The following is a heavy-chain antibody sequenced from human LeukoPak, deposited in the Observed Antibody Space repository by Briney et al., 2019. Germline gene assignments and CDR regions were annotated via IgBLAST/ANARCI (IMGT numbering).Heavy chain of an antibody. CDR3: AKVAALSN. D-gene: IGHD6-13*01. CDR1: GFTFSNFA. J-gene: IGHJ4*02. Sequence: GGSLRLSCAASGFTFSNFAMNWFRQAPGKGLEWVSGLSGSGGTTYYADSVKGRFNISRDNSKNTLYLQMNSLRAEDTAVYYCAKVAALSNWGQGTLVTVSS. V-gene: IGHV3-23*01. CDR2: LSGSGGTT.